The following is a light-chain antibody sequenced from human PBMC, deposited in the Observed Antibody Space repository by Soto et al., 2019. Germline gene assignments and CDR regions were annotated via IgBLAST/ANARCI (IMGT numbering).Light chain of an antibody. CDR2: EVS. J-gene: IGLJ2*01. CDR1: SSDVGGYNY. V-gene: IGLV2-14*01. CDR3: SSYTSSSTVV. Sequence: XSALTQPASVSGSPVQSITISCTGTSSDVGGYNYVSWYQQHPGKAPKLMIYEVSNRPSGVSNRFSGSKSGNTASLTISGLQAEDEADYYCSSYTSSSTVVFGGGTKVTVL.